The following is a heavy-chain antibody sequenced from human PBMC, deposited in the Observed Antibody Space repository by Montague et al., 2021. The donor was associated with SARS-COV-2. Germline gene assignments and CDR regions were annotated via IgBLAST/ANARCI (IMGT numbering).Heavy chain of an antibody. J-gene: IGHJ6*02. CDR1: GFSLSTSGVG. V-gene: IGHV2-5*02. D-gene: IGHD3-3*01. Sequence: PALVKPTQTLTLTCTFSGFSLSTSGVGVGWIRQPPGKALEWLALIYWDDDKRYSPSLKSRLTITKDTSKNQVVLTMTNMDPVDTAAYYCAHSGVGYFYYGMDVWGQGTTVTVSS. CDR3: AHSGVGYFYYGMDV. CDR2: IYWDDDK.